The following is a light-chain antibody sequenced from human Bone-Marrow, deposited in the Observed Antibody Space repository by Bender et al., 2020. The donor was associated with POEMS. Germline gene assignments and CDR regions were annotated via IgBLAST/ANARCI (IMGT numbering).Light chain of an antibody. CDR1: RSDIGAYNY. CDR2: DVS. V-gene: IGLV2-11*01. J-gene: IGLJ2*01. Sequence: QSALTQPRSVSGSPGQSVTISCTGSRSDIGAYNYVSWYQQEPGRAPKLMIYDVSNRPSGVSNRFSGSKSGNTASLTVSGLQAEDEADFYCSSYAGSNTLVFGGGTKLTVL. CDR3: SSYAGSNTLV.